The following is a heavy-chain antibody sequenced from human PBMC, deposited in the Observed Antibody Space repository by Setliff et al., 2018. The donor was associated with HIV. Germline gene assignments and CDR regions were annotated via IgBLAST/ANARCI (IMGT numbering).Heavy chain of an antibody. CDR3: TRWAGNDAFDI. V-gene: IGHV4-4*08. CDR1: GDSITSSY. CDR2: MYTGGTT. D-gene: IGHD1-26*01. J-gene: IGHJ3*02. Sequence: SSETLSLTCVVSGDSITSSYWTWIRQPPGKGLEWIAYMYTGGTTNYNPSLKSRVAVSVDRSKNQFSLKLSSVTAADTAVYYCTRWAGNDAFDIWGQGTIGSVSS.